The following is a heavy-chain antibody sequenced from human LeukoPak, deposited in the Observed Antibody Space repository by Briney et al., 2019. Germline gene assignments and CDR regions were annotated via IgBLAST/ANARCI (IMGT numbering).Heavy chain of an antibody. CDR1: GFTFSGSA. D-gene: IGHD3-10*01. V-gene: IGHV3-73*01. CDR3: TRLISN. Sequence: TGGSLRLSCAASGFTFSGSAIHWVRQASGKGLEWVGRIRTRVNNYATAYAASVKGRFTISRDDSKKTAYLQMNSLKTEDTAVYYCTRLISNWGQGTLVTVSS. CDR2: IRTRVNNYAT. J-gene: IGHJ4*02.